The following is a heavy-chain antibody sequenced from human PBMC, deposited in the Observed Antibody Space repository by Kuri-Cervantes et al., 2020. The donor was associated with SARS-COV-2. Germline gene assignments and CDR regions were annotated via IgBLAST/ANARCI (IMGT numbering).Heavy chain of an antibody. CDR2: ISAYNGNT. D-gene: IGHD2-15*01. CDR1: GYTFTSYG. J-gene: IGHJ4*02. Sequence: ASVKVSCKASGYTFTSYGISWVRQAPGQGLEWMGWISAYNGNTNYAQKLQGRVTMTTDTSTSTAYMELRSLRAEDTAVYYCAKVGAGYCSGGSCDSVVVDWGQGTLVTVSS. CDR3: AKVGAGYCSGGSCDSVVVD. V-gene: IGHV1-18*01.